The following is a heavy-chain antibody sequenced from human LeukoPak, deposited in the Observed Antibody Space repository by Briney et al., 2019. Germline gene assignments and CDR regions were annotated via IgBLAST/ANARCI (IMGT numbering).Heavy chain of an antibody. CDR2: IYYSGST. V-gene: IGHV4-39*07. Sequence: SETLSLTCTVSGGSISSSSYYWGWIRQPPGKGLEWIGSIYYSGSTYYNPSLKSRVTISVDTSKNQFSLKLSSVTAADTAVYYCARDQLTQDQDGEDYWGQGTLVTVSS. D-gene: IGHD5-24*01. J-gene: IGHJ4*02. CDR1: GGSISSSSYY. CDR3: ARDQLTQDQDGEDY.